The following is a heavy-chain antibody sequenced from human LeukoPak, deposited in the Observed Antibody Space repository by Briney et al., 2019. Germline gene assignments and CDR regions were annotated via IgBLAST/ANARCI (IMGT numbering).Heavy chain of an antibody. D-gene: IGHD4-17*01. CDR3: ARDLSRLVVTTVARGAFDI. CDR1: GFTVGNNY. J-gene: IGHJ3*02. CDR2: IYTSGST. Sequence: GGSLRLSCAASGFTVGNNYISWVRQAPGKGLEWVSLIYTSGSTYYADSVKGRFIISRDNSKNTLYLQMNSLRAEDTAVYYCARDLSRLVVTTVARGAFDIWGQGTMVTVSS. V-gene: IGHV3-53*01.